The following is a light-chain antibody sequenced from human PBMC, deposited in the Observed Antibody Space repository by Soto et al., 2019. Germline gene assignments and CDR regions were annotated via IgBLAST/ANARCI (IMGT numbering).Light chain of an antibody. CDR3: QQTKSWPAT. Sequence: IVMTQSPATLSVSPGERATLSCRASQSVSRYLAWYQQQPGQAPRLLRYDASTRAASIPVRFSGSGSGTEFTLPISSLQSEDCGVYYCQQTKSWPATCGQGTKVEIK. V-gene: IGKV3-15*01. CDR2: DAS. J-gene: IGKJ1*01. CDR1: QSVSRY.